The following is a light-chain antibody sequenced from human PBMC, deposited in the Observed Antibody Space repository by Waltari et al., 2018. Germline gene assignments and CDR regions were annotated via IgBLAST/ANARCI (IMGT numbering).Light chain of an antibody. CDR2: GKN. Sequence: SSELTQDPAVSVALGQTVRITCQGYSLRTYYVSWFHQKPGQAPALVIYGKNNRPSGIPDRFSASSSGSTASLTIIGAQAEDEADYYCHSRDSSGDVVIGGGTKLTVV. CDR3: HSRDSSGDVV. J-gene: IGLJ2*01. V-gene: IGLV3-19*01. CDR1: SLRTYY.